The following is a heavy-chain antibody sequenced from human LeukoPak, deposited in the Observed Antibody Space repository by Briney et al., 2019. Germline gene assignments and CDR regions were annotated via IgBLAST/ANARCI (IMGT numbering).Heavy chain of an antibody. CDR2: IYHSGDT. V-gene: IGHV4-38-2*02. CDR1: GYSISSGYY. Sequence: PSETLSLTCAVSGYSISSGYYWGWIRQPPGKGLEWIGTIYHSGDTYYNPSLKSRLTISVDTSKKQFSLRLTSVAAADTAVYYCARDRGRATYSSSSDYWGQGTLVTVSS. CDR3: ARDRGRATYSSSSDY. J-gene: IGHJ4*02. D-gene: IGHD6-6*01.